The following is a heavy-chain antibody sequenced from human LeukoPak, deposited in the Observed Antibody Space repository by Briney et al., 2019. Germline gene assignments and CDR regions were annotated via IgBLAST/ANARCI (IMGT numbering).Heavy chain of an antibody. V-gene: IGHV3-74*01. J-gene: IGHJ3*02. CDR3: VRGIGIAALAT. CDR2: VNVDGRST. D-gene: IGHD2/OR15-2a*01. Sequence: GGSLRLSCAASGFTFSSYWMHWVRQAAGKGLVWVSRVNVDGRSTTYADSVKGRLTISRDNAKKTLYLQNNSLRPEDTAFYYCVRGIGIAALATWCRGIKVTVSS. CDR1: GFTFSSYW.